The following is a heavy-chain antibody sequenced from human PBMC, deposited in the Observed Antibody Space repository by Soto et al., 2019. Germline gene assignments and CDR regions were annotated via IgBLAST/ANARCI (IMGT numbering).Heavy chain of an antibody. CDR2: IKQDGSEK. D-gene: IGHD3-3*01. CDR1: GFTFSSYW. V-gene: IGHV3-7*01. CDR3: ASELHDFWSDPAFSNSYNYMHA. J-gene: IGHJ6*03. Sequence: GGSLRLSCAASGFTFSSYWMSWVRQAPGKGLEWVANIKQDGSEKYYVDSVKGRFTISRDNAKNSLYLQMNSLRAEDTAVYYCASELHDFWSDPAFSNSYNYMHAWGKGPPITVSS.